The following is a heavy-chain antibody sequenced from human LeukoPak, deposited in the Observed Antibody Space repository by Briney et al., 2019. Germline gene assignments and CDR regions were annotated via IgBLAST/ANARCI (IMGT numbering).Heavy chain of an antibody. Sequence: SVKVSCKASGGTFSSYAISWVRQAPGQGLEWMGRIIPIFGIANYAQKLQGRATITADKSTSTAYMELSSLRSEDTAVYYCAREVGGYFQYNWFDPWGQGTLVTVSS. CDR1: GGTFSSYA. V-gene: IGHV1-69*04. J-gene: IGHJ5*02. CDR3: AREVGGYFQYNWFDP. CDR2: IIPIFGIA. D-gene: IGHD2-21*01.